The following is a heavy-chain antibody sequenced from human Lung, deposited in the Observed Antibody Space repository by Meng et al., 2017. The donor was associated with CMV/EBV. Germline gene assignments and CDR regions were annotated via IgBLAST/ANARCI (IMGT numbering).Heavy chain of an antibody. D-gene: IGHD6-19*01. V-gene: IGHV1-2*02. Sequence: ASVXVSXKASGYTFTDYYMHWVRQAPGQGLEWMGWINPNSGGTNYAQKFHDRVTMTRDTSISTAYMELRRLTSDDSAVYYCATLPPVAARYYYNGVDVWGQWTTVTVSS. CDR3: ATLPPVAARYYYNGVDV. J-gene: IGHJ6*01. CDR2: INPNSGGT. CDR1: GYTFTDYY.